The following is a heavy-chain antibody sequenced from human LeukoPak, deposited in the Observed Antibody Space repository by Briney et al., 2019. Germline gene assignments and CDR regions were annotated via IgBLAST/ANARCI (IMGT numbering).Heavy chain of an antibody. CDR2: INPGSGDT. CDR3: VRDYPYGSGIVRVDS. Sequence: GASVKVSCKASGYTFTDFALHWVRQAPGQSLEWMGWINPGSGDTKSSQKFRDRVTITRDTSANTAYMQLTRLKSEDKAVYYCVRDYPYGSGIVRVDSWGQGTLVTVSS. D-gene: IGHD3-10*01. J-gene: IGHJ4*02. V-gene: IGHV1-3*01. CDR1: GYTFTDFA.